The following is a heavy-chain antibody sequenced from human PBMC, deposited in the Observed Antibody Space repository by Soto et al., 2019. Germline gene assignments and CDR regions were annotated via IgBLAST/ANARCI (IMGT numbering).Heavy chain of an antibody. J-gene: IGHJ4*02. CDR3: ARGLGMATFDY. D-gene: IGHD5-12*01. CDR2: IIPILGIA. CDR1: GYTFTSYG. V-gene: IGHV1-69*04. Sequence: ASVKVSCTASGYTFTSYGISWVRQAPGQGLEWMGRIIPILGIANYAQKFQGRVTITADKSTSTAYMELSSLRSEDTAVYYCARGLGMATFDYWGQGTLVTVSS.